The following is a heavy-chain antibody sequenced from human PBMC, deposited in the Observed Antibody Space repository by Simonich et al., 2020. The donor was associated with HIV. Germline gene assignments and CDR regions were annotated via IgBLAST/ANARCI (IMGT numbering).Heavy chain of an antibody. CDR1: GGSLSGYF. V-gene: IGHV4-34*01. CDR3: ARLKVVGTTNVLYYFDY. Sequence: QVQLQQWGAGLLKPSETLSLTCAVYGGSLSGYFWSWIRQPPGKGLVWIGEINQSGSTNYNPSLKSRVTTSVDTSKNQFSLKLSSVTAADTAVYYCARLKVVGTTNVLYYFDYWGQGTLVTVSS. D-gene: IGHD1-26*01. CDR2: INQSGST. J-gene: IGHJ4*02.